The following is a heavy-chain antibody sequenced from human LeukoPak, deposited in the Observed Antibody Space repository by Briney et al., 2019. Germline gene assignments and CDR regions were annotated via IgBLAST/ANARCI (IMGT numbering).Heavy chain of an antibody. CDR3: ARQSYGDYFDY. CDR2: INHSGST. CDR1: GGSFSGYY. D-gene: IGHD4-17*01. Sequence: PSETLSLTCAVYGGSFSGYYWSWIRQPPGKGLEWIGEINHSGSTNYNPSLKSRVTISVDTSKNQFSLKLSSVTAADTAVYYCARQSYGDYFDYWGQGTLVTVSS. V-gene: IGHV4-34*01. J-gene: IGHJ4*02.